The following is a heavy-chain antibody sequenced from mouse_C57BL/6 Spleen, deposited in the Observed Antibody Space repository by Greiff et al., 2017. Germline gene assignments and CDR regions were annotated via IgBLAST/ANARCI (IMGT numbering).Heavy chain of an antibody. V-gene: IGHV5-17*01. Sequence: EVKLLESGGGLVKPGGSLKLSCAASGFTFSDYGMHWVRQAPEKGLEWVAYISSCSSTIYYADTVKGRFTITRDNAKSTLFMQMTSLRSEDTAMYYCANNGFDYWGQGTLVTVSA. J-gene: IGHJ3*01. CDR1: GFTFSDYG. CDR3: ANNGFDY. CDR2: ISSCSSTI. D-gene: IGHD1-3*01.